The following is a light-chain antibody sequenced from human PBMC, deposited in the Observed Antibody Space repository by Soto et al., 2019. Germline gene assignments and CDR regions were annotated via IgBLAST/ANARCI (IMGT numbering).Light chain of an antibody. J-gene: IGKJ1*01. CDR1: QSVSNSY. V-gene: IGKV3-20*01. CDR3: QQYGSSSWT. CDR2: AAS. Sequence: EIVLTQSPGTLSLSPGERATLSCRASQSVSNSYLAWYQQKPGQAPRLLIYAASTRATGIPERFSGSGSGTDFTLTISRLEPEDFAVYYCQQYGSSSWTFGQGTKVDIK.